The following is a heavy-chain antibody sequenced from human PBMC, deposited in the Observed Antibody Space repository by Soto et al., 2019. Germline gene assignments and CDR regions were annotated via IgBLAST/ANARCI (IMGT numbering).Heavy chain of an antibody. CDR1: DGFTSSSSYC. CDR2: IYYSRST. Sequence: SETMSLTRTVSDGFTSSSSYCVGWVRRPPGKGLERIGSIYYSRSTYYNPSLKSRVTISLDTSKNQFSLKLSSVTAADTAVYYFSRPYCSGGSCPTNYVDYWGQGTLVTVS. CDR3: SRPYCSGGSCPTNYVDY. D-gene: IGHD2-15*01. J-gene: IGHJ4*02. V-gene: IGHV4-39*01.